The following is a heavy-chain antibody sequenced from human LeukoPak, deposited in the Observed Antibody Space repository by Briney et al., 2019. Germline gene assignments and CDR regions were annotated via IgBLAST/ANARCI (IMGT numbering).Heavy chain of an antibody. Sequence: ASVKVSCKVSGYTLTELSMHWVRQAPGKGLEWMGGFDPEDGETIYAQKFQGRVTMTEDTSTDTAYMELSRLRSDDTAVYYCARPYYYDSSGYYVDYWGQGTLVTVSS. CDR2: FDPEDGET. V-gene: IGHV1-24*01. J-gene: IGHJ4*02. D-gene: IGHD3-22*01. CDR3: ARPYYYDSSGYYVDY. CDR1: GYTLTELS.